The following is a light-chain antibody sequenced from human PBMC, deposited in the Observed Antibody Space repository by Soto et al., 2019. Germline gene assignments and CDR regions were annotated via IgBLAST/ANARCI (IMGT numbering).Light chain of an antibody. CDR3: SSYTSRSMLV. V-gene: IGLV2-14*03. CDR2: EVS. Sequence: QSVLTQPASVSGSPGQSITISCTGTSDDIGFYNHVSWYQQHPGKVPKLLIYEVSDRPSGVSPRFSGSKSGNTASLTISGLQAEDESDYYRSSYTSRSMLVFGPGTKLTVL. CDR1: SDDIGFYNH. J-gene: IGLJ1*01.